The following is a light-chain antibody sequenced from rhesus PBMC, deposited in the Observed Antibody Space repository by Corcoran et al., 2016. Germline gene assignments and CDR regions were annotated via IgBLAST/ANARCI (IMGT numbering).Light chain of an antibody. V-gene: IGKV3-24*04. CDR3: LQSSNWYS. J-gene: IGKJ2*01. Sequence: EIVMTQSPATLALSPGERATVSCRASQSVSSYLAWYQQKPGQAPRLLIYGASSRATGLPDRFSGSGSGTEFTLTISSLEPEDVGVYFCLQSSNWYSFGQGTKVEIK. CDR2: GAS. CDR1: QSVSSY.